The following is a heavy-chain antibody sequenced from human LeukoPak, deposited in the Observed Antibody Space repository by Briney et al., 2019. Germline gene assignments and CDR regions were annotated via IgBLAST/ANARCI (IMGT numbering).Heavy chain of an antibody. CDR1: GGSISSYY. J-gene: IGHJ4*02. CDR2: IHTSGST. Sequence: SETLSLTCTVSGGSISSYYWSWIRQPAGKGLKWIGRIHTSGSTNYSPSLKSRVTMSVDTSKNQFSLKLSSVTAADTAVYYCAREVRRNYYDSSGYFDYWGQGTLVTVSS. V-gene: IGHV4-4*07. CDR3: AREVRRNYYDSSGYFDY. D-gene: IGHD3-22*01.